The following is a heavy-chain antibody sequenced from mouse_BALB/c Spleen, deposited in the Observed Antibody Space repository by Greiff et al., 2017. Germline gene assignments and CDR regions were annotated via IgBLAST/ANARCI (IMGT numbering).Heavy chain of an antibody. CDR3: ARVYYVYYWYFDV. D-gene: IGHD1-2*01. CDR2: IYPGNVNT. Sequence: QVQLQQSGPELVKPGASVRISCKASGYTFTSYYIHWVKQRPGQGLEWIGWIYPGNVNTKYNEKFKGKATLTADKSSSTAYMQLSSLTSEDSAVYFCARVYYVYYWYFDVWGAGTTGTVSS. CDR1: GYTFTSYY. J-gene: IGHJ1*01. V-gene: IGHV1S56*01.